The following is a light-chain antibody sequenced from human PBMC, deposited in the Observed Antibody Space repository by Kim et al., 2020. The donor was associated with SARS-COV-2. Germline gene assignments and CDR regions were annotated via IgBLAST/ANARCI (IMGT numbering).Light chain of an antibody. CDR1: QTISGNY. V-gene: IGKV3-20*01. J-gene: IGKJ1*01. CDR2: GAS. Sequence: STGERATLPCPASQTISGNYLAWYQQTPGQAPRVLIHGASSRATGIPDRFSGSGSGTDFTLTISRLEPEDFAVYYCQQYGGSPWTFGHGTKVDIK. CDR3: QQYGGSPWT.